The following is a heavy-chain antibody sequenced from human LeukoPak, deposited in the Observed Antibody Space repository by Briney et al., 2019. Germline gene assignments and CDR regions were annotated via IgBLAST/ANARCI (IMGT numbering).Heavy chain of an antibody. CDR3: ARGLDCRSTSCYLDN. J-gene: IGHJ4*02. Sequence: GGSLRLSCAASGFTFTKYWMTWVRQAPGKGLEWVANIKQDGSEKFYVDSVKGRFTISRDNANISLDLQINSLGAEDTAVYYCARGLDCRSTSCYLDNWGQGTLVTVSS. CDR1: GFTFTKYW. CDR2: IKQDGSEK. D-gene: IGHD2-2*01. V-gene: IGHV3-7*01.